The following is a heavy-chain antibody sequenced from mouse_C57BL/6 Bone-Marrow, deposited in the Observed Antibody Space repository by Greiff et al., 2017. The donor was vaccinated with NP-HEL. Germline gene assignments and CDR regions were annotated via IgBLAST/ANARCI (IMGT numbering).Heavy chain of an antibody. Sequence: VKLVESGAELARPGASVKLSCKASGYTFTSYGISWVKQRTGQGLEWIGEIYPRSGNTYDNEKFKGKATLTADKSSSTTYMELRSLTSDDSAVYFCARRGQLRLRDYWGQGTTLTVSS. CDR3: ARRGQLRLRDY. CDR1: GYTFTSYG. D-gene: IGHD3-2*02. J-gene: IGHJ2*01. V-gene: IGHV1-81*01. CDR2: IYPRSGNT.